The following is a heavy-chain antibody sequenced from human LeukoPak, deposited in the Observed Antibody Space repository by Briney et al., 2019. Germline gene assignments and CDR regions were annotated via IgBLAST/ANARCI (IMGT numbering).Heavy chain of an antibody. J-gene: IGHJ4*02. V-gene: IGHV4-30-4*08. CDR2: INDSGST. CDR3: ARAEDYYDSSGYYRPFDY. D-gene: IGHD3-22*01. Sequence: PSETLSLTCTVSGGSISSYYWSWIRQPPGKGLEWIGFINDSGSTYYNPSLKSRVTISVDTSKNQFSLNLSSVTAADTAVYYCARAEDYYDSSGYYRPFDYWGQGTLVTVSS. CDR1: GGSISSYY.